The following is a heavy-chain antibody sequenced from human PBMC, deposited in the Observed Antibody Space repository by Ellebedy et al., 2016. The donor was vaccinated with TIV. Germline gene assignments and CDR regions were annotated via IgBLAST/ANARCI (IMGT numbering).Heavy chain of an antibody. CDR1: GFSFRSYW. Sequence: GGSLRLSCVASGFSFRSYWMSWVRQAPGKGLEWVANINQDGSDTYYVDSVKGRFTISRANVKNSLYLQVNSLRAEDTAVYYCATDGSYGDYLSPQHAFTIWGQGTMVTVSS. CDR3: ATDGSYGDYLSPQHAFTI. V-gene: IGHV3-7*01. J-gene: IGHJ3*02. D-gene: IGHD4-17*01. CDR2: INQDGSDT.